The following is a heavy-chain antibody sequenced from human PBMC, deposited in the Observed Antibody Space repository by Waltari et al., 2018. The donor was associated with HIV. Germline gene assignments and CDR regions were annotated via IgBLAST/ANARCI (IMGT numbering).Heavy chain of an antibody. CDR2: LFYSGST. D-gene: IGHD1-26*01. CDR1: GGSIGSISHF. Sequence: QMQLQESGPGLVKPSETLSLTCTVSGGSIGSISHFCGWFRQPPGKGLEWIGTLFYSGSTDYNPSLKSRVTISVDTSKNQFSLKMSSVTAADTAVYYCARLQGWELIGSAAFDIWGQGTMVTVSS. J-gene: IGHJ3*02. CDR3: ARLQGWELIGSAAFDI. V-gene: IGHV4-39*01.